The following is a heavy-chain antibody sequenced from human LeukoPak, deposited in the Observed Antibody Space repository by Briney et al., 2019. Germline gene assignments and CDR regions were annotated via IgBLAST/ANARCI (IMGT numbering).Heavy chain of an antibody. CDR3: ARVVSSGYPDY. J-gene: IGHJ4*02. Sequence: GSLILSCAASGFTVSSNYMSWVRQAPGKGLEWVSVIYSGGSTYYADSVKGRFTISRDNSKNTLYLQMNSLRAEDTAVYYCARVVSSGYPDYWGQGTLVTVSS. V-gene: IGHV3-66*01. CDR1: GFTVSSNY. D-gene: IGHD3-22*01. CDR2: IYSGGST.